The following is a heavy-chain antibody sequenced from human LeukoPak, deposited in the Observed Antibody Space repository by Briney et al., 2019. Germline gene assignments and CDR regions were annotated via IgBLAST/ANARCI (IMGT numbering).Heavy chain of an antibody. D-gene: IGHD6-13*01. Sequence: QAGGSLRLSCAAPGFTFSRYGLHWVRQAPGKGLEWVAVIANDGKDKKYADSVKGRFSISRDNSKSTLYLQMNSLRAEDTGVYYCAKDQQVGAAAYYFDSWGQGTLVTVPS. CDR2: IANDGKDK. CDR1: GFTFSRYG. CDR3: AKDQQVGAAAYYFDS. J-gene: IGHJ4*02. V-gene: IGHV3-30*18.